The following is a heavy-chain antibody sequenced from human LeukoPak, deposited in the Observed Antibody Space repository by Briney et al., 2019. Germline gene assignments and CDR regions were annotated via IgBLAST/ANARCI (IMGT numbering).Heavy chain of an antibody. Sequence: GASVEVSCKASGYTFTSYGISWVRQAPGQGLEWMGWISAYNGNTNYAQKLQGRVTMTTDTSTSTAYMELRSLRSDDTAVYYCARDHSLGYCSSTSCYRHLDYWGQGTLVTVSS. CDR1: GYTFTSYG. V-gene: IGHV1-18*01. J-gene: IGHJ4*02. CDR3: ARDHSLGYCSSTSCYRHLDY. CDR2: ISAYNGNT. D-gene: IGHD2-2*01.